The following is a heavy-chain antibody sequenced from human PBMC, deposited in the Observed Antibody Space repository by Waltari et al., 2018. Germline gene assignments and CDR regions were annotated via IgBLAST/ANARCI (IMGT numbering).Heavy chain of an antibody. CDR1: GFTFSSYG. CDR3: ARDSVTTGPMDY. V-gene: IGHV3-33*01. D-gene: IGHD4-17*01. Sequence: QVQLVESGGGVVQPGRSLRLSCAASGFTFSSYGMHWVRQAPGKGVEWVAVIWYNVSNKYYADSVKGRFTISRDNSKNTLYLQMNSLRAEDTAVYYCARDSVTTGPMDYWGQGTLVTVSS. CDR2: IWYNVSNK. J-gene: IGHJ4*02.